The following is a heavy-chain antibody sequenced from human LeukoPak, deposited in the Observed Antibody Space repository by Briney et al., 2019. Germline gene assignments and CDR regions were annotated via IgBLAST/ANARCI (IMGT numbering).Heavy chain of an antibody. CDR3: ARADNWKSAYYYYYMDV. D-gene: IGHD1-20*01. V-gene: IGHV3-11*01. Sequence: GGSLRLSCAASGFTFSDYYMSWIRQAPGKGLEWVSYISSRGSTIYYADSVKGRFTISRDNAKNSLYLQMNSLRAEDTAVYYCARADNWKSAYYYYYMDVWSKGTTVTVSS. J-gene: IGHJ6*03. CDR2: ISSRGSTI. CDR1: GFTFSDYY.